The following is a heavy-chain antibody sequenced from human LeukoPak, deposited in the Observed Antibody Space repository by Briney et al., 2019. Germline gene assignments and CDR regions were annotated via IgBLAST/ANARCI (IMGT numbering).Heavy chain of an antibody. J-gene: IGHJ4*02. CDR2: IRSKAYGETA. D-gene: IGHD1-1*01. CDR3: TRDRGAYNLYDY. CDR1: GFTFSDYY. Sequence: GGSLRLSCAASGFTFSDYYMSWIRQAPGKGLEWVGFIRSKAYGETADYAASVKGRFTVSRDDSKAIAYPQMNSLKTEDTAVYHCTRDRGAYNLYDYWGQGTLVTVSS. V-gene: IGHV3-49*03.